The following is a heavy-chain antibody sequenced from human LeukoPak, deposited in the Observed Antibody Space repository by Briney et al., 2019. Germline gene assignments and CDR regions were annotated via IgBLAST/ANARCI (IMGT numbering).Heavy chain of an antibody. V-gene: IGHV3-21*01. CDR3: ARDQVSSEAFDI. CDR2: ISSSSSCI. D-gene: IGHD6-6*01. J-gene: IGHJ3*02. Sequence: GGSLRLSCAASGFTFSSYSMNWVRQAPGKGLEWVSSISSSSSCIYYADSVKGRFTISRDNAKNSLYLQMNSLRAEDTAVYYCARDQVSSEAFDIWGQGTMVTVSS. CDR1: GFTFSSYS.